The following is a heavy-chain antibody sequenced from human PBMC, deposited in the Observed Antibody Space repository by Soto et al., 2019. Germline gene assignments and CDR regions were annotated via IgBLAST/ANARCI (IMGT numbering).Heavy chain of an antibody. CDR3: ARGIVVVTAASDAFDI. J-gene: IGHJ3*02. Sequence: QVPLVQSGAEVKKPGASVKVSCKASGYTFTSYDINWVRQATGQGLEWMGWMNPNSGNTGYAQKFQGRVTMTRNTSISTAYMELSSLRSEDTAVYYCARGIVVVTAASDAFDIWGQGTMVTVSS. V-gene: IGHV1-8*01. CDR1: GYTFTSYD. D-gene: IGHD2-21*02. CDR2: MNPNSGNT.